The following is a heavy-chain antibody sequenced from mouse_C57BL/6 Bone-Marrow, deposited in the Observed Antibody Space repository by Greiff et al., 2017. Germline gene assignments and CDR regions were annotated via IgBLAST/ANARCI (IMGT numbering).Heavy chain of an antibody. J-gene: IGHJ2*01. CDR3: ARRLTGTDFDY. D-gene: IGHD4-1*01. V-gene: IGHV5-6*01. CDR2: ISSGGSYT. Sequence: EVQLVESGGDLVKPGGSLKLSCAASGFTFSSYGMSWVRQTPDKRLEWVATISSGGSYTYYPDSVKGRFTISRDNAKNTLYLQMSSLKSEDTAMYYCARRLTGTDFDYWGQGTTLTVSS. CDR1: GFTFSSYG.